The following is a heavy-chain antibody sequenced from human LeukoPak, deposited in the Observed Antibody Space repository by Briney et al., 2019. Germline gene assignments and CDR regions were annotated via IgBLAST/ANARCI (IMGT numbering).Heavy chain of an antibody. CDR1: GLTFSSYA. V-gene: IGHV3-23*01. Sequence: PGGTLRLSCAASGLTFSSYAMSWVRQAPGEGLEWVSAISGSGGSTYYADSVKGRFTISRDNSKNTLYLQMNSLRAEDTAVYYCAKDGRYCSGGSPCWVYYYGMDVWGQGTTVTVSS. D-gene: IGHD2-15*01. CDR3: AKDGRYCSGGSPCWVYYYGMDV. J-gene: IGHJ6*02. CDR2: ISGSGGST.